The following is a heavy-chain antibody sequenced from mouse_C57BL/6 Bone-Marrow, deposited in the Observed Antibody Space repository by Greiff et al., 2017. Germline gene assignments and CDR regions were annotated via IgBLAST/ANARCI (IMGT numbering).Heavy chain of an antibody. Sequence: VQLQQPGAELVKPGASVKLSCKASGYTFTSYWMQWVKQRPGQGLEWIGEIDPSDSYTNYNQKFKGKATLTVDTSSSTAYMQLSSLTSEDSAVYNCAREGGLSGDIDYGGQGTTLTVS. CDR2: IDPSDSYT. D-gene: IGHD3-1*01. CDR3: AREGGLSGDIDY. CDR1: GYTFTSYW. J-gene: IGHJ2*01. V-gene: IGHV1-50*01.